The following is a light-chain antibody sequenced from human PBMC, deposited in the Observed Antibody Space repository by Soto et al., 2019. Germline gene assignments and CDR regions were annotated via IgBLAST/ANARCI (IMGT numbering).Light chain of an antibody. CDR3: QQYNNWPPFT. Sequence: EIVLTQSPATLSLSPGERVTLSCRASQSVGSYLAWYQQKLGQAPRLLIYDASNRATGIPARFSGSGSGTDFTLTISSLEPEDFAVYYCQQYNNWPPFTFGGGTKVEIK. V-gene: IGKV3-11*01. CDR1: QSVGSY. J-gene: IGKJ4*01. CDR2: DAS.